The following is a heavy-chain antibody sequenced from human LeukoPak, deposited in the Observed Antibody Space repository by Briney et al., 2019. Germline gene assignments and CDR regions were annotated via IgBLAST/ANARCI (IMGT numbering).Heavy chain of an antibody. V-gene: IGHV3-23*01. Sequence: GGSLRLSCAASGFTFSSYAMNWVRQAPGKGLEWVSAISSSGGSTYYADSVKGRFTISRDNSKNTLYLQMNSLRAEDTAVYYCAKDPNTDWNYDYYYYMDVWGKGTTVTVSS. J-gene: IGHJ6*03. D-gene: IGHD1-1*01. CDR2: ISSSGGST. CDR1: GFTFSSYA. CDR3: AKDPNTDWNYDYYYYMDV.